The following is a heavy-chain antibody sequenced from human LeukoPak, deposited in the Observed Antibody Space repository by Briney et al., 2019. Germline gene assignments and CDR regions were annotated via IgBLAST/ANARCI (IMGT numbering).Heavy chain of an antibody. Sequence: GGSLRLSCAASGFTFSSYAMHWVRQASGKGLEWVAVISYDGSNKYYADSVKGRFTISRDNSKNTLYLQMNSLRAEDTAVYYCASSYVDTAMVGFDYWGQGTLVTVSS. D-gene: IGHD5-18*01. CDR3: ASSYVDTAMVGFDY. J-gene: IGHJ4*02. V-gene: IGHV3-30-3*01. CDR1: GFTFSSYA. CDR2: ISYDGSNK.